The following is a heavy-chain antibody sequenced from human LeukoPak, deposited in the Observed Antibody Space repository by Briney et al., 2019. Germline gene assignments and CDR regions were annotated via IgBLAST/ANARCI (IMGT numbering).Heavy chain of an antibody. D-gene: IGHD3-22*01. CDR3: SKDGYSDSSGLYYFDY. Sequence: GGSLRLSCAASGFTFSSYAMSWVRQAPGKGLEWVSDISGSAGTTYYADSVKGRFTISRDNAKNTLYLQMNSLRAEDPAVNYCSKDGYSDSSGLYYFDYWGQGTLVSVFS. V-gene: IGHV3-23*01. CDR1: GFTFSSYA. J-gene: IGHJ4*02. CDR2: ISGSAGTT.